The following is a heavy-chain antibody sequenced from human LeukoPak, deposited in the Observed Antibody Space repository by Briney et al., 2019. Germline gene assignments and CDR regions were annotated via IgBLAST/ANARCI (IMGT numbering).Heavy chain of an antibody. J-gene: IGHJ6*03. CDR3: ARVYRYYYMDV. V-gene: IGHV4-59*01. CDR2: IYYGGST. Sequence: TSETLSLTCTVSGGSISSYYWSWIRQPPGKGLEWIGYIYYGGSTNYNPSLKSRVTISVDTSKNQFSLKLSSVTAADTAVYYCARVYRYYYMDVWGKGTTVTISS. CDR1: GGSISSYY. D-gene: IGHD2-2*02.